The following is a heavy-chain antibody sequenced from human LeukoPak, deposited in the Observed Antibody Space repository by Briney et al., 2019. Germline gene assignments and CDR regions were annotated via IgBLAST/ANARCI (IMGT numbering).Heavy chain of an antibody. CDR3: ARDLGRYGDYPPENGMDV. J-gene: IGHJ6*02. V-gene: IGHV4-59*01. CDR2: IYYSGST. CDR1: GGSISSYY. Sequence: SETLSLTCTVSGGSISSYYWSWIRQPPGKGLEWIGYIYYSGSTNYNPSLKSRVTISVDTSKNQFSLKLSSVTAADTAVYYCARDLGRYGDYPPENGMDVWGQGTTVTVSS. D-gene: IGHD4-17*01.